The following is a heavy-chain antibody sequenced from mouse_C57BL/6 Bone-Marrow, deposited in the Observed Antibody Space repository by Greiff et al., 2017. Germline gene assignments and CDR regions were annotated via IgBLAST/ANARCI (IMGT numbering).Heavy chain of an antibody. CDR1: GFNIKDYY. CDR3: ARSLLSNWYFDV. V-gene: IGHV14-2*01. D-gene: IGHD6-2*01. J-gene: IGHJ1*03. CDR2: IDPEDGET. Sequence: VQLKESGAELVKPGASVKLSCTASGFNIKDYYMHWVKQRTEQGLEWIGRIDPEDGETKYAPKFQGQATITADTSSNTAYLQLSNLTSEDTAVYYCARSLLSNWYFDVWGTGTTVTVAS.